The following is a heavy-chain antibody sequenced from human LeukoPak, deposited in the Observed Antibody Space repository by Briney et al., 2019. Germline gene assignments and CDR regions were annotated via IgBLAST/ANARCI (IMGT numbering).Heavy chain of an antibody. Sequence: GSLRLSCAASGXTFSSYAVTWVRQAPGKGVEWVSGITGSGDTTFYADSVKGRFTISRDNSKNTLYLQMHSLRAEDTAVYYCVKDYSTIAAAANPLFDYWGQGALVTVSS. D-gene: IGHD6-13*01. J-gene: IGHJ4*02. V-gene: IGHV3-23*01. CDR1: GXTFSSYA. CDR2: ITGSGDTT. CDR3: VKDYSTIAAAANPLFDY.